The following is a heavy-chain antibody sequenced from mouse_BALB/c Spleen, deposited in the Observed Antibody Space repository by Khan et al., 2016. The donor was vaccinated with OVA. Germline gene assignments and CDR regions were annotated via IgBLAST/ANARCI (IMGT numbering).Heavy chain of an antibody. CDR1: GYSIASDYA. CDR3: ARVYGGDFDY. J-gene: IGHJ2*01. D-gene: IGHD1-1*01. Sequence: EVQLQESGPGLVRPSQSLSLTCTVTGYSIASDYARNWIRQFPGNKLEWMGFISYSGNTNYNPSLKSRISITRDTSKNQFFLQLNSVTTEDTASYYCARVYGGDFDYWGQGTPRTVAS. V-gene: IGHV3-2*02. CDR2: ISYSGNT.